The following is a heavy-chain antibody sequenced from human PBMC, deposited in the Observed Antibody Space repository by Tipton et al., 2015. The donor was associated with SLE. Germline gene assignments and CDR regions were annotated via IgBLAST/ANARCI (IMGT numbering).Heavy chain of an antibody. V-gene: IGHV4-34*01. J-gene: IGHJ4*02. CDR2: INHSGST. CDR1: GGSFSGYY. CDR3: ARGYWGSRLGSSWYNY. D-gene: IGHD6-13*01. Sequence: TLSLTCAVYGGSFSGYYWSWIRQPPGKGLEWIGEINHSGSTNYNPSLKSRVTISVDTSKNQFSLRLSSVTAADTAVYYCARGYWGSRLGSSWYNYWGQGALVTVSS.